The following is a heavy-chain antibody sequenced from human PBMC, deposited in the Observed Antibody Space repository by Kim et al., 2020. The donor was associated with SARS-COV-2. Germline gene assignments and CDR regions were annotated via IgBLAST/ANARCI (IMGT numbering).Heavy chain of an antibody. J-gene: IGHJ4*02. V-gene: IGHV3-23*01. CDR3: AKEYSGGSTSCYFDY. Sequence: ESVKGRFTISTEESKNTAYLNMSSLRVEATAVYYCAKEYSGGSTSCYFDYWGQGTLVTVSP. D-gene: IGHD2-2*01.